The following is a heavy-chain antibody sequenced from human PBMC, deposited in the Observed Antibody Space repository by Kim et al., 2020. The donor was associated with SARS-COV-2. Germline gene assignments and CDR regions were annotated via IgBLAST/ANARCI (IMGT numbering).Heavy chain of an antibody. CDR2: IGSSSSTI. D-gene: IGHD6-13*01. CDR3: ARGRGSSSWYFSYYYYGMDV. V-gene: IGHV3-48*02. J-gene: IGHJ6*02. CDR1: GFTFSSYS. Sequence: GGSLRLSCAASGFTFSSYSMNWVRQAPGKGLEWVSYIGSSSSTIYYADSVKGRFTISRDNAKNSLYLQMNSLRDEDTAVYYCARGRGSSSWYFSYYYYGMDVWGQGTTVTVSS.